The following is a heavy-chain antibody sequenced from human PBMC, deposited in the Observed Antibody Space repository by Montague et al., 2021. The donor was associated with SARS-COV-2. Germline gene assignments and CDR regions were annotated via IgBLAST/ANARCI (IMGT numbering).Heavy chain of an antibody. CDR2: ISGGGSTT. J-gene: IGHJ4*02. CDR1: GFTFNNFA. D-gene: IGHD3-22*01. V-gene: IGHV3-23*01. CDR3: AKEDSGGFYPDY. Sequence: YLSLSFSASGFTFNNFAMTWVRQAPGKGLEWVSAISGGGSTTHYADSVKGRFTISRDNSKNTLYLQMSSLRAEDTAIYYCAKEDSGGFYPDYWGQGTLVTVSS.